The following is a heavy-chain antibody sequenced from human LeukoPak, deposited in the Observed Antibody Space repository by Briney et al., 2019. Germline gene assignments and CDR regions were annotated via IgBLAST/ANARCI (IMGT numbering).Heavy chain of an antibody. Sequence: GGSLRLSCAASGFTFSSYGMHWVRQAPGKGLEWVAFIRNDGSNKYYADSVKGRFTISRDNSKNTLYLQMNSLRAEDTSVYSCARGTTVTSPFDYWGQGTLVTVSS. CDR3: ARGTTVTSPFDY. CDR2: IRNDGSNK. J-gene: IGHJ4*02. CDR1: GFTFSSYG. D-gene: IGHD4-17*01. V-gene: IGHV3-30*02.